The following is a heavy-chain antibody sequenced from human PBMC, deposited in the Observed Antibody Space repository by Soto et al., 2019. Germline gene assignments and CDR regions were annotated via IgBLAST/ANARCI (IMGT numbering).Heavy chain of an antibody. CDR1: GFTFGNSW. D-gene: IGHD7-27*01. CDR3: ARDNRGTFDY. J-gene: IGHJ4*02. CDR2: MNQDGSEK. Sequence: GGSLRLSCAASGFTFGNSWMTWVRQAPGKGLEWVANMNQDGSEKYYEDSVKGRFTISRDNAKNSLSLQMNSLRAEDTAVYFCARDNRGTFDYWGQGALVTVSS. V-gene: IGHV3-7*03.